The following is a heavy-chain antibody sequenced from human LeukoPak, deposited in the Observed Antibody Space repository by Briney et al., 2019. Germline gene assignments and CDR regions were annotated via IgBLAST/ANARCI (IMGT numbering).Heavy chain of an antibody. CDR1: GYSFTTYW. D-gene: IGHD6-13*01. CDR3: ASGSTWPWTRNFDY. CDR2: IYPGDSDT. Sequence: GESLKISCKASGYSFTTYWIGWVRQMPGKGLEWMGIIYPGDSDTRYSPSFQCQVTISADKSISTAYLQWSSLKASDTAMYYCASGSTWPWTRNFDYWGQGTLVTVSS. J-gene: IGHJ4*02. V-gene: IGHV5-51*01.